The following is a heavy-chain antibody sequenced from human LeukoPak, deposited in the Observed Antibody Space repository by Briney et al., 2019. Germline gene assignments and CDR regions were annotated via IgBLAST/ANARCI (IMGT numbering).Heavy chain of an antibody. D-gene: IGHD3-9*01. Sequence: SETLSLTCTVSGGSISSYYWSWIRQPPGKALEWIGYIYSSGSTNYNPSLKSRVTMSVDTSKNQFSLKLSSVTAADTAVYYCARGPRESHDILSEYYGMDVWGQGTTVTVSS. CDR3: ARGPRESHDILSEYYGMDV. J-gene: IGHJ6*02. CDR1: GGSISSYY. CDR2: IYSSGST. V-gene: IGHV4-59*12.